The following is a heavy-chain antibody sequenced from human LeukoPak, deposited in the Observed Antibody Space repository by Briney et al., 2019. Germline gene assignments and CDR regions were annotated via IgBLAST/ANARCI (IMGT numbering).Heavy chain of an antibody. CDR3: ASSPRGYSYGTYFDY. V-gene: IGHV1-69*05. J-gene: IGHJ4*02. CDR1: GYTFTSYD. Sequence: GASVKVSCKASGYTFTSYDISWVRQATGHGLEWMGGIIPIFGTANYAQKFQGRVTITTDESTSTAYMELSSLRSEDAAVYYCASSPRGYSYGTYFDYWGQGTLVTVSS. D-gene: IGHD5-18*01. CDR2: IIPIFGTA.